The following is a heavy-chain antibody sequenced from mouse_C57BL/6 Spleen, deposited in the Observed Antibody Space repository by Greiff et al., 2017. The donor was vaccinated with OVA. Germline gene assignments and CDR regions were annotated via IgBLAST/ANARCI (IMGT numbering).Heavy chain of an antibody. Sequence: VQLQQSGAELVKPGASVKISCKASGYEFSSYWMNWVKQRPGKGLEWIGQIYPGDGDTNYNGKFKGKATLTADKSSSTAYMQLSSLTSEDAAVYFCARVGSTMVTPFAYWGQGTLVTVSA. CDR1: GYEFSSYW. J-gene: IGHJ3*01. D-gene: IGHD2-2*01. CDR3: ARVGSTMVTPFAY. CDR2: IYPGDGDT. V-gene: IGHV1-80*01.